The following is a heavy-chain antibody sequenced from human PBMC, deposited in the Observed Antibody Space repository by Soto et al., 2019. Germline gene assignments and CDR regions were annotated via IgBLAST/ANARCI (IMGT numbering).Heavy chain of an antibody. CDR1: GDTFTVYT. D-gene: IGHD3-3*01. J-gene: IGHJ6*02. CDR2: IKAGNGNT. V-gene: IGHV1-3*01. CDR3: ARPPQYYNFWTPYGMAV. Sequence: GAPVKLPCKAGGDTFTVYTLHVVGQAPGKRLEWMGWIKAGNGNTKYSQKFQGRATITRDTSASTAYMELSSLRSEDTAVYYCARPPQYYNFWTPYGMAVWGQGTTVTVSS.